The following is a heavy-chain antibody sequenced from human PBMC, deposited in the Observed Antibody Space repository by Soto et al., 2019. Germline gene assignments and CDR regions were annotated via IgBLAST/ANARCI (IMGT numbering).Heavy chain of an antibody. CDR3: ARLGGSYYYYYGMDV. V-gene: IGHV5-10-1*01. Sequence: PGESLKISCKGSGYSFTSYWISWVRQMPGKGLEWMGRIDPSDSYTNYSPSFQGHVTISADKSISTAYLQWSSLKASDTAMYYWARLGGSYYYYYGMDVWGQGTTVTVSS. CDR2: IDPSDSYT. CDR1: GYSFTSYW. D-gene: IGHD1-26*01. J-gene: IGHJ6*02.